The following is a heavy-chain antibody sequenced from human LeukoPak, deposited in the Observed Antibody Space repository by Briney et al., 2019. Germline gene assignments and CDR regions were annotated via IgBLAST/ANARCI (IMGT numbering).Heavy chain of an antibody. J-gene: IGHJ3*02. D-gene: IGHD3-10*01. V-gene: IGHV1-69*01. Sequence: SVKVSCKASGGTFSSYAISWVRQAPGQGLEWMGGIIPIFGTANYAQKFQGRVTITADESTSTAYMELSSLRSEDTAVYYCATVGSGSYYNLRVEAFGIWGQGTMVTVSS. CDR3: ATVGSGSYYNLRVEAFGI. CDR2: IIPIFGTA. CDR1: GGTFSSYA.